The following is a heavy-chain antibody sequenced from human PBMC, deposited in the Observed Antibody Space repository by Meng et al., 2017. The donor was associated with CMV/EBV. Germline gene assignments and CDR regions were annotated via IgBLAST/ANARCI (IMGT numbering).Heavy chain of an antibody. J-gene: IGHJ3*02. V-gene: IGHV1-18*01. D-gene: IGHD2-2*03. CDR1: GYTFTSYG. CDR3: ARDGYCSSTSCPAGNAFDI. CDR2: ISAYNGNT. Sequence: ASVKVSCKASGYTFTSYGISWVRQAPGQGLEWMGWISAYNGNTNYAQTLQGRVTMTTDTSTSTAYMELRSLRSDDTAVYYRARDGYCSSTSCPAGNAFDIWGQGTMVTVSS.